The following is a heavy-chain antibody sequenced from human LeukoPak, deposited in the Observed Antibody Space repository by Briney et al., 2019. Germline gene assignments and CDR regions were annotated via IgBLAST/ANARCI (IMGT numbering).Heavy chain of an antibody. CDR3: ARDGGVSGYDLLDY. V-gene: IGHV3-7*01. CDR1: GFTFSSFW. D-gene: IGHD5-12*01. Sequence: PGGSLRLSCAASGFTFSSFWMTWVRQAPGKGLEWVAIINQDGSEKYYVDSVKGRFTISRDNAKNSVYLQMNSLRAEDTAVYYCARDGGVSGYDLLDYWGQGTLVTVSS. CDR2: INQDGSEK. J-gene: IGHJ4*02.